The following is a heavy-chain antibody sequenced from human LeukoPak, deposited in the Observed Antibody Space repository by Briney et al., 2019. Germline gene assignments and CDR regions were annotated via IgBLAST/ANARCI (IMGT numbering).Heavy chain of an antibody. V-gene: IGHV3-23*01. D-gene: IGHD6-19*01. Sequence: GGSLRLSCAASGFTFSSYAMSWVRQAPGKGLEWVSAISGSGGSTYYADSVKGRFTISRDNSKNTLYLQMNSLRAEDTAVYYCAKDTTDSSGWPWYFDYWGQGTLVTVSS. CDR2: ISGSGGST. J-gene: IGHJ4*02. CDR1: GFTFSSYA. CDR3: AKDTTDSSGWPWYFDY.